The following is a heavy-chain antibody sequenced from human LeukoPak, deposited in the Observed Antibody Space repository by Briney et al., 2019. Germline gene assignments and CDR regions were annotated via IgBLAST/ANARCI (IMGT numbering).Heavy chain of an antibody. CDR3: TTQTLITIFGVVTR. V-gene: IGHV3-15*01. Sequence: GGSLRLSCAASGFTFSSYWMSWVRQAPGKGLEWVGRIKSKTDGGTTDYAAPVKGRFTISRDDSKDTLYLQMNSLKTEDTAVYYCTTQTLITIFGVVTRWGQGTLVTVSS. CDR1: GFTFSSYW. D-gene: IGHD3-3*01. CDR2: IKSKTDGGTT. J-gene: IGHJ4*02.